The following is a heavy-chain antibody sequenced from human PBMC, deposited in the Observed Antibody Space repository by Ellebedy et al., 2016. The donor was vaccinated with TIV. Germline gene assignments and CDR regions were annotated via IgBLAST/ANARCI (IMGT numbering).Heavy chain of an antibody. CDR2: ISAYTGDT. Sequence: ASVKVSCKASGYTFGSYGISWVRQAPGQGLEWMGWISAYTGDTNSAQKFQGRLTISTDTSSSTAYMELRSLKSDDTAVYYCARDMVQGMVAIYGWFDYWGQGTLVTVSS. D-gene: IGHD3-10*01. J-gene: IGHJ4*02. CDR1: GYTFGSYG. V-gene: IGHV1-18*01. CDR3: ARDMVQGMVAIYGWFDY.